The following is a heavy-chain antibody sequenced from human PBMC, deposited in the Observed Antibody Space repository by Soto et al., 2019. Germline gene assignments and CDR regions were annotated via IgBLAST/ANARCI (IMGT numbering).Heavy chain of an antibody. V-gene: IGHV5-51*01. Sequence: GESLKISRKGSGYSFTTYWIGWVRQMPGKGPEWMGIIYPGDSDTRYSPSFQGQVTISADKYISTAYLQWSSLKASDTAMYYCARKDSSSAFDYWGQGTLVTVSS. CDR2: IYPGDSDT. D-gene: IGHD3-22*01. CDR1: GYSFTTYW. CDR3: ARKDSSSAFDY. J-gene: IGHJ4*02.